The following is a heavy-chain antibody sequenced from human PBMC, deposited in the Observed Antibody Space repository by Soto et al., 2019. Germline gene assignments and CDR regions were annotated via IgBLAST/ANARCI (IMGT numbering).Heavy chain of an antibody. V-gene: IGHV1-3*01. J-gene: IGHJ6*02. CDR1: GYTFTSYA. CDR3: AREFVPYYYYYGMDV. D-gene: IGHD2-8*01. Sequence: ASVKVSCKASGYTFTSYAMHWVRQAPGQRLEWMGWINAGNGNTKYSQKFQGRVTITRDTSASTAYMELSSLRSEDTAVYYCAREFVPYYYYYGMDVWGQGTTVTVSS. CDR2: INAGNGNT.